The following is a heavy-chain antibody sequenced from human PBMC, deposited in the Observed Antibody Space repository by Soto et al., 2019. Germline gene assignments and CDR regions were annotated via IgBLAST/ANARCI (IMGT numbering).Heavy chain of an antibody. Sequence: QVQLVESGGGVVQPGRSLRLSCAASGFTFSSYGMHWVRQAPGKGLEWVAVIWYDGSNKYYADSVKGRFTISRDNSKKTLYLQMNSLRAEDTAVYYCASENCGGDCDQSLYYYGMDVWGQGTTVTVSS. CDR1: GFTFSSYG. D-gene: IGHD2-21*02. CDR3: ASENCGGDCDQSLYYYGMDV. V-gene: IGHV3-33*01. CDR2: IWYDGSNK. J-gene: IGHJ6*02.